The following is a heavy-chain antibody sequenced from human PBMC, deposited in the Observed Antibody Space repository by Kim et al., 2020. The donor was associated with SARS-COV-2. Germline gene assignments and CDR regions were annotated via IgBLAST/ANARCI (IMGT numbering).Heavy chain of an antibody. Sequence: SETLSLTCTVSGDSISRSSNYWGWIRQPPGKGLEWIGSINDSANTYYNPSLKSRVTITVDTSKNQFALKMRSVTAAATAVYYCARLVSENSAVEYWGQGTLVTVAS. V-gene: IGHV4-39*01. CDR1: GDSISRSSNY. CDR2: INDSANT. CDR3: ARLVSENSAVEY. J-gene: IGHJ4*02. D-gene: IGHD6-13*01.